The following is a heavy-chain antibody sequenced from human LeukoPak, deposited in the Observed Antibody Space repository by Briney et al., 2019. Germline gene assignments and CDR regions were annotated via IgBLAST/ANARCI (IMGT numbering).Heavy chain of an antibody. CDR3: ARPAVGRAAAGNRDYYFDY. D-gene: IGHD6-13*01. CDR1: SGSISTYY. Sequence: SETLSLTCTVSSGSISTYYWSWIRQPPGKALECIGYIYYSGSTDYNPSLKSRVTVSVDTSKNQFSLKLISVTAADTAVYYCARPAVGRAAAGNRDYYFDYWGQGTLVTVSS. CDR2: IYYSGST. V-gene: IGHV4-59*01. J-gene: IGHJ4*02.